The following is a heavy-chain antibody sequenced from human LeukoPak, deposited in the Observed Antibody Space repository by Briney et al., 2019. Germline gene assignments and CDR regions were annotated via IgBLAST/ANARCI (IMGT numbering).Heavy chain of an antibody. J-gene: IGHJ6*03. V-gene: IGHV1-69*06. CDR2: IIPVFGTA. CDR1: GGTFSNYA. Sequence: ASVKVSCKASGGTFSNYAISWVRQAPGQGLEWMGGIIPVFGTANYAQKFQGSVTITADKSTSTVYMELSSLRSEDTAVYYCAGVYIVSGTSGSYYYYHYMDVWGKGTTVTVSS. D-gene: IGHD1-26*01. CDR3: AGVYIVSGTSGSYYYYHYMDV.